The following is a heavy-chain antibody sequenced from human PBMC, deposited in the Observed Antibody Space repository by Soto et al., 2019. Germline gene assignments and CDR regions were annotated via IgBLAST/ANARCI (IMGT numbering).Heavy chain of an antibody. D-gene: IGHD6-6*01. CDR3: ARKGPYSSSPGRFDY. Sequence: PSQTLSLTCAISGDSVSSNSAAWNWIRQSPSGGLEWPGRTYYRSRWYNDYAVSVRSRITINPDTSKNQFSLHLNSVTPADTAVYYCARKGPYSSSPGRFDYWGQGTLVTVSS. V-gene: IGHV6-1*01. CDR2: TYYRSRWYN. CDR1: GDSVSSNSAA. J-gene: IGHJ4*02.